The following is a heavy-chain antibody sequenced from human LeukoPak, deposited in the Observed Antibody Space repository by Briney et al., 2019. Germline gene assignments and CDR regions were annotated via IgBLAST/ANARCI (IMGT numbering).Heavy chain of an antibody. J-gene: IGHJ6*03. CDR3: ARGRPLAAAGTGYYYYYYMDV. Sequence: SVKVSCKASGGTFSSYAISWVRQAPGQGLEWMGGIIPIFGTANYVQKFQGRVTITTDESTSTAYMELSSLGSEDTAVYYCARGRPLAAAGTGYYYYYYMDVWGKGTTVTVSS. CDR1: GGTFSSYA. D-gene: IGHD6-13*01. V-gene: IGHV1-69*05. CDR2: IIPIFGTA.